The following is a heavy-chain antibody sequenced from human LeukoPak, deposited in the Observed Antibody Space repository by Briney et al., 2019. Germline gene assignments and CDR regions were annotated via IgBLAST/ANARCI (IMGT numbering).Heavy chain of an antibody. CDR1: GGSISSSSYY. Sequence: SETLSLTCTVSGGSISSSSYYWGWIRQPPGKGLEWIGSIYYSGSTYYNPSLKSRVTISVDTSKNQFSLKLSSVTAADTAVYYCAREAGRGRYYFDYWGQGTLVTVSS. CDR3: AREAGRGRYYFDY. CDR2: IYYSGST. V-gene: IGHV4-39*07. D-gene: IGHD1-26*01. J-gene: IGHJ4*02.